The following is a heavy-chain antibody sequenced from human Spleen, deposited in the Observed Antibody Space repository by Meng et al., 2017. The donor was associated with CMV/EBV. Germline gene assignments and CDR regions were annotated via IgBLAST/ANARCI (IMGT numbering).Heavy chain of an antibody. D-gene: IGHD1-26*01. CDR1: GFTFSNYW. CDR3: ARLHSGSYRRFWFFDL. V-gene: IGHV3-7*01. Sequence: GESLKISCAASGFTFSNYWMSWVRQAPGKGLGWVANIKQDGSEKYYVDSVKGRFTISRDNAKNSLYLQMNSLRAEDTSVYYCARLHSGSYRRFWFFDLWGRGTLVTVSS. J-gene: IGHJ2*01. CDR2: IKQDGSEK.